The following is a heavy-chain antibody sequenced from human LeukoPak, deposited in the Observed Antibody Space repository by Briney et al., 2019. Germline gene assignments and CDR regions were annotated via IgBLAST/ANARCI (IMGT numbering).Heavy chain of an antibody. CDR3: ARRGVAVGGGGGMLDH. CDR1: GFSFSTYG. V-gene: IGHV3-30*03. D-gene: IGHD6-19*01. CDR2: ISSDGSNK. Sequence: QPGGSLRLSCEASGFSFSTYGMHWVRQAPGKGLEWVAVISSDGSNKYYADSVKGRFTISRDNSKNTVYLQMNSLRSEDTAVYYCARRGVAVGGGGGMLDHWGQGTLVTVSS. J-gene: IGHJ5*02.